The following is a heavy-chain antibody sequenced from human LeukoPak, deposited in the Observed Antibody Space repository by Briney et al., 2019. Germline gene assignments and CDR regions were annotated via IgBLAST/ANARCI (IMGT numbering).Heavy chain of an antibody. D-gene: IGHD4-17*01. CDR2: ISGNGAGT. Sequence: PGGSLRLSCTPSGFTFSSHAMSWVRQAPGKGLEWVSGISGNGAGTYYADSVKGRFTISRDNSKNTLYLQMNSLRAEDTAVYYCASGHDYGDLVWGQGTLVTVSS. CDR3: ASGHDYGDLV. J-gene: IGHJ4*02. CDR1: GFTFSSHA. V-gene: IGHV3-23*01.